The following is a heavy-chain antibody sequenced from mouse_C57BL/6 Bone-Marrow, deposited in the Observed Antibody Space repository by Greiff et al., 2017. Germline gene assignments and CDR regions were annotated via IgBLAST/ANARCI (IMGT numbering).Heavy chain of an antibody. V-gene: IGHV5-9-1*02. Sequence: EVKLMESGEGLVKPGGSLKLSCAASGFTFSSYAMSWVRQTPEKRLEWVAYISRGGDYIYYADTVKGRFTISRDNARNTLYLQMSSLKSEDTAMYYCTRATMRWYFDVWGTGTTVTVSS. CDR2: ISRGGDYI. D-gene: IGHD2-4*01. J-gene: IGHJ1*03. CDR1: GFTFSSYA. CDR3: TRATMRWYFDV.